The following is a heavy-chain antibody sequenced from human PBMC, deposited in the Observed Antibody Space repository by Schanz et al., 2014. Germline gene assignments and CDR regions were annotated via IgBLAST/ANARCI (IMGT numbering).Heavy chain of an antibody. V-gene: IGHV3-48*01. CDR2: ITYNGGTI. CDR1: GITFSSHS. CDR3: AKAQGSSCDA. Sequence: PGGSLRLSCAASGITFSSHSFNWVRQAPGKGLEWISYITYNGGTIYYADSVKGRFTISRDNAKNSLYLEMNSLRAEDTALYDCAKAQGSSCDAWGQGTLVTASS. D-gene: IGHD6-13*01. J-gene: IGHJ5*02.